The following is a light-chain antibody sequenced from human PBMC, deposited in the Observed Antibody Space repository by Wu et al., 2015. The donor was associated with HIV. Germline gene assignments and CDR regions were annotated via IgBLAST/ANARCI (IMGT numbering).Light chain of an antibody. CDR2: GAS. Sequence: EIVMTQSPATLSVSPGERATLSYRASQSVSSNLAWYQQKPGQAPRLLIYGASTRATGIPARFSGSGSGTEFTLTISSLQSEDFAVYYCQQYNNSAPPTFGPGTKVDIK. V-gene: IGKV3D-15*01. CDR1: QSVSSN. J-gene: IGKJ3*01. CDR3: QQYNNSAPPT.